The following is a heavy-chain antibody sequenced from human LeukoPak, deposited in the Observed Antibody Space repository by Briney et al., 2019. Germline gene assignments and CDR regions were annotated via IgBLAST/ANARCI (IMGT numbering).Heavy chain of an antibody. CDR2: INPSGGST. V-gene: IGHV1-46*01. CDR3: ARGVLTGYYFDY. Sequence: PRASVKVSCKASGYTFTNYGISWVRQAPGQGLEWMGIINPSGGSTSYAQKFQGRVTMTRDTSTSTVYMELSSLRSEDTAVYYCARGVLTGYYFDYWGQGTLVTVSS. D-gene: IGHD3-9*01. J-gene: IGHJ4*02. CDR1: GYTFTNYG.